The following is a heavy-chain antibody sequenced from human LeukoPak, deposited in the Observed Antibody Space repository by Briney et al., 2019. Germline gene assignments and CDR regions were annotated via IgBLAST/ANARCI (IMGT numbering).Heavy chain of an antibody. CDR1: GFTFSNAW. CDR2: IKSKTDGGTT. V-gene: IGHV3-15*01. J-gene: IGHJ4*02. D-gene: IGHD5-18*01. CDR3: TTDGWIQLWFFDY. Sequence: GGSLRLSCAASGFTFSNAWMSWVRQASGKGLEWVGRIKSKTDGGTTDYAAPVKGRFTISRDDSKNTLYLQMNSLKTEDTAVYYCTTDGWIQLWFFDYWGQGTLVTVSS.